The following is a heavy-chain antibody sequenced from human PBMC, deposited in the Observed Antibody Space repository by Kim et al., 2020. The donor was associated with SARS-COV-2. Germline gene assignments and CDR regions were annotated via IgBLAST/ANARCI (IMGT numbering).Heavy chain of an antibody. D-gene: IGHD3-22*01. CDR3: ARATYYYDSSGYQRTTYFDY. V-gene: IGHV5-51*01. CDR2: IYPGDSDT. Sequence: GESLKISCKGSGYSFTSYWIGWVRQMPGKGLEWMGIIYPGDSDTRYSPSFQGQVTISADKSISTAYLQWSSLKASDTAMYYCARATYYYDSSGYQRTTYFDYWGQGTLVTVSS. CDR1: GYSFTSYW. J-gene: IGHJ4*02.